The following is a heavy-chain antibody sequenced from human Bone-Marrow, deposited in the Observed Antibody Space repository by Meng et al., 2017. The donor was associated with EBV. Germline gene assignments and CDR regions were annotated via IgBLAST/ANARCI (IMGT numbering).Heavy chain of an antibody. V-gene: IGHV3-11*01. CDR1: GFTFSDYY. Sequence: EESGGGLGMRGGSLRLSCAVFGFTFSDYYMRWIRQAPGKGLEWVSYISSSGSTIYYADSVKGRFTISRDNAKNSLYLQMNSLRAEDTAVYYCATTDPLRFDYWGQGTLVTVSS. J-gene: IGHJ4*02. CDR3: ATTDPLRFDY. CDR2: ISSSGSTI.